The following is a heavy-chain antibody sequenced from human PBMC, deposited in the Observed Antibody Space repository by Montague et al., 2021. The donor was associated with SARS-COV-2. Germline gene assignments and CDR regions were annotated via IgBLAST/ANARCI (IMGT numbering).Heavy chain of an antibody. CDR2: IYYSGST. CDR1: GDSISSYY. CDR3: ARGQLWFDY. V-gene: IGHV4-59*08. D-gene: IGHD5-18*01. J-gene: IGHJ4*02. Sequence: SETLSLTCTVSGDSISSYYWSWIRQSPGKGLEWIGYIYYSGSTNXNPSLKCRVTISVDTSKNQFSLKLRSVTAADTAVYYCARGQLWFDYWGQGTLVTVSS.